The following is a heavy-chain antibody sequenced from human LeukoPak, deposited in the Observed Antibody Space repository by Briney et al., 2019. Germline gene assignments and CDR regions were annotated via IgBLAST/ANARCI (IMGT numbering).Heavy chain of an antibody. CDR3: AGGYSYGMGFDP. D-gene: IGHD5-18*01. CDR2: IYTSGST. J-gene: IGHJ5*02. Sequence: PSETLSLTCTVSGGSISSGSHYWSWIRQPAGKGLEWIGRIYTSGSTNYSPSLKSRVTISVDTSKNQFSLKLSSVTAADTALYFCAGGYSYGMGFDPWGQGTLVTVSS. V-gene: IGHV4-61*02. CDR1: GGSISSGSHY.